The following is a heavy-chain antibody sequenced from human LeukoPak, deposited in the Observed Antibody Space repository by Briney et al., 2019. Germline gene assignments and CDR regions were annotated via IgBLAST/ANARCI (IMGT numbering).Heavy chain of an antibody. CDR1: GGSFSGYY. J-gene: IGHJ4*02. Sequence: SETLSLTCAVYGGSFSGYYWSWIRQPPGKGLEWIGYIYYSGSTNYNPSLKSRVTISVDTSKNQFSLKLSSVTAADTAVYYCASSRYWGQGTLVTVSS. V-gene: IGHV4-59*08. CDR2: IYYSGST. CDR3: ASSRY.